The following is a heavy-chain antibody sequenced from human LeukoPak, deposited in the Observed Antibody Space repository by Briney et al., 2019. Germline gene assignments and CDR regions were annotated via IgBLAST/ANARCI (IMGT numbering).Heavy chain of an antibody. D-gene: IGHD5-24*01. Sequence: GGSLRLSCAASGFTFSSYAMSWVRQAPGKGLEWVAVIWYDGSNKYYADSVKGRFTISRGNSKNTLYLQMNSLRAEDTAVYYCAREAVEMATIDYWGQGTLVTVSS. J-gene: IGHJ4*02. CDR3: AREAVEMATIDY. CDR1: GFTFSSYA. V-gene: IGHV3-33*08. CDR2: IWYDGSNK.